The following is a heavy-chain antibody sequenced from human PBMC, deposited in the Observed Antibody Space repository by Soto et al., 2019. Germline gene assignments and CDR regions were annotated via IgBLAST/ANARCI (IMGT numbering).Heavy chain of an antibody. CDR2: NYYSGST. Sequence: PSETLSLTCTVSGGSISSYYWSWIRQPPGKGLKWIGYNYYSGSTNYNPSLKRRITITVDTSKNQITKKINTVTEADTAVYYCARAYDYDILTGRVWFDPWGQGTLVTVS. D-gene: IGHD3-9*01. CDR3: ARAYDYDILTGRVWFDP. V-gene: IGHV4-59*01. J-gene: IGHJ5*02. CDR1: GGSISSYY.